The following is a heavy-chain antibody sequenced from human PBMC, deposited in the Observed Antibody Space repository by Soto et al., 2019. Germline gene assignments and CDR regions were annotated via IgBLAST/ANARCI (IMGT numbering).Heavy chain of an antibody. J-gene: IGHJ4*02. CDR3: AREGQWLRLEGGFDY. CDR2: ISYDGSNK. Sequence: QVQLVESGGGVVQPGRTLRLSCAASGFTFSSYAMHWVRQAPGKGLEWVAVISYDGSNKYYADSVKGRFTISRDNSKNTLYLQMNSLRAEDTAVYYCAREGQWLRLEGGFDYWGQGTLVTVSS. CDR1: GFTFSSYA. V-gene: IGHV3-30-3*01. D-gene: IGHD5-12*01.